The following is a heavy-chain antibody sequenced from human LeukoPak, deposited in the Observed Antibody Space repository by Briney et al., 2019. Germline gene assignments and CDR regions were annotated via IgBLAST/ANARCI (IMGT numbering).Heavy chain of an antibody. CDR3: ARDRGIHGWFDP. J-gene: IGHJ5*02. D-gene: IGHD3-10*01. Sequence: GGSLRLSCAASRFTFTDYWMSWVRQVPGKGLEWVANIKRDGSENYYVDSVKGRFTISRDNAKNSLYLQMNSLRAEDTAVYYCARDRGIHGWFDPWGQGTLVTVSS. V-gene: IGHV3-7*01. CDR1: RFTFTDYW. CDR2: IKRDGSEN.